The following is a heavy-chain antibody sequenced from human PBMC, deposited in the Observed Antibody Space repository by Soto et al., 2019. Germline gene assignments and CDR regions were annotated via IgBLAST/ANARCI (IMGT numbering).Heavy chain of an antibody. Sequence: ASGPTLVNPTQTLTLTCTFSGFSLSTSGMRVSWIRQPPGKALEWLARIDWDDDKFYSTSLKTRLTISKDTSKNQVVLTMTNMDPVDTATYYCARIPPTMYSSGWYYFDYCGQGTLVTVYS. CDR3: ARIPPTMYSSGWYYFDY. CDR2: IDWDDDK. CDR1: GFSLSTSGMR. J-gene: IGHJ4*02. D-gene: IGHD6-19*01. V-gene: IGHV2-70*04.